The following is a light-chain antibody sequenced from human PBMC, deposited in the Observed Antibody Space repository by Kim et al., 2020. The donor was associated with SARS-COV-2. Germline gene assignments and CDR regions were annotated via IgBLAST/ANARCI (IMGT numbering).Light chain of an antibody. Sequence: ASVGDKVTITCRASQSISSYLNWYQQKPGKAPKLLIYAASSLQSGVPSRFSGSGSGTDFTLTISSLQPEDFATYYCQQSYSTPFTFGPGTKVDIK. CDR1: QSISSY. J-gene: IGKJ3*01. V-gene: IGKV1-39*01. CDR3: QQSYSTPFT. CDR2: AAS.